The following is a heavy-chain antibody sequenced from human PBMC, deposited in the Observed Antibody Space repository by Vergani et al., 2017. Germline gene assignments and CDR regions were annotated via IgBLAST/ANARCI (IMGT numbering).Heavy chain of an antibody. Sequence: QVQLVESGGGVVQPGRSLRLSCAASGFTFNQYGMHWVRRAPGKGLEWVAVTWYDGNNKQYADSVKGRFTISRDNSKSTMYLQMNSLRDEDTGVYYCARDLRLLYNRFDPWGQGTLVTGSS. CDR1: GFTFNQYG. V-gene: IGHV3-33*01. D-gene: IGHD1-14*01. CDR3: ARDLRLLYNRFDP. CDR2: TWYDGNNK. J-gene: IGHJ5*02.